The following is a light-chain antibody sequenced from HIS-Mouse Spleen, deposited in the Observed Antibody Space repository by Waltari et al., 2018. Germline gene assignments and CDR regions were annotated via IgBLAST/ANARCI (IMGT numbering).Light chain of an antibody. V-gene: IGKV3-15*01. Sequence: DIVMTQSLATLSASPGERATLSCRASQSVNSNLAWYQQKPGQAPRLLIYGASTRATGIPARFSGSGSGTEFTLTISSLQSEDFAVYYCQQYNNWPLTFGGGTKVEIK. CDR3: QQYNNWPLT. CDR2: GAS. J-gene: IGKJ4*01. CDR1: QSVNSN.